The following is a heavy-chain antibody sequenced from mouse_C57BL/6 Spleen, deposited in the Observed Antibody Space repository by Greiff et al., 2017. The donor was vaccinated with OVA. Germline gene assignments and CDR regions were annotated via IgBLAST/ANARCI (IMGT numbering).Heavy chain of an antibody. Sequence: EVKLMESGGGLVKPGGSLKLSCAASGFTFSSYAMSWVRQTPEKRLEWVATISDGGSYTYYPDNVKGRFTISRDNAKNNLYLQMSHLKSEDTAMYYCARDRKLTGTFDYWGQGTTLTVSS. CDR3: ARDRKLTGTFDY. V-gene: IGHV5-4*01. CDR1: GFTFSSYA. CDR2: ISDGGSYT. D-gene: IGHD4-1*01. J-gene: IGHJ2*01.